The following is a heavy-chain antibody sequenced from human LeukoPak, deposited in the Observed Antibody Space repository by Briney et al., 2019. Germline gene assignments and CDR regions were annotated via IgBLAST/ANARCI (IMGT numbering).Heavy chain of an antibody. CDR3: ARDSGDYEKVYCYYSMDV. V-gene: IGHV3-21*01. J-gene: IGHJ6*02. D-gene: IGHD4-17*01. CDR2: ISSSSSYI. CDR1: GFTFSSYS. Sequence: GGSLRLSCAASGFTFSSYSMNWVRQAPGKGLEWVSSISSSSSYIYYADSVKGRFTISRDNAKNSLYLQMNSLRAEDTAVYYCARDSGDYEKVYCYYSMDVWGQGTTVTVSS.